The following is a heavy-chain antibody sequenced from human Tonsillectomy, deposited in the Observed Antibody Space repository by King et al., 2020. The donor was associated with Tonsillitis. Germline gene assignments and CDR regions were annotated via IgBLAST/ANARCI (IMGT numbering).Heavy chain of an antibody. Sequence: VQLVESGGGLVQPGRSLRLSCAASGFTFDDYAMHWVRQAPGKGLEWVSGISWNSGRIDYADSVKGRFTISRDNAKNSLYLQMNSLRAEDTALYYCVKDIKWGLWSSGWYLGYWVQGTLVTVSS. CDR3: VKDIKWGLWSSGWYLGY. V-gene: IGHV3-9*01. J-gene: IGHJ4*02. CDR1: GFTFDDYA. CDR2: ISWNSGRI. D-gene: IGHD6-19*01.